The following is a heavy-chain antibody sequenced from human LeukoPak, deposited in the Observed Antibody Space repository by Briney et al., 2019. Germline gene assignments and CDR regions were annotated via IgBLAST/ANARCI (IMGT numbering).Heavy chain of an antibody. CDR2: FDPEDSET. CDR3: ATEPPTEASTVTPW. V-gene: IGHV1-24*01. J-gene: IGHJ4*02. CDR1: GYTLTELS. Sequence: GASVKVSCKVSGYTLTELSMHWVRQAPGKGLEWMGGFDPEDSETIYAQKFQGRVTMTEDTSTDTAYMELSSLRSEDTAVYYCATEPPTEASTVTPWWGQGTLVTVSS. D-gene: IGHD4-17*01.